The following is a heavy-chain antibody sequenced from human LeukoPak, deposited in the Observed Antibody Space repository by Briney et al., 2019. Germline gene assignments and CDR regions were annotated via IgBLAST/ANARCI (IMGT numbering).Heavy chain of an antibody. CDR2: IYYSGST. J-gene: IGHJ4*02. D-gene: IGHD2-2*01. CDR3: ARGVDIVVPAVHFDY. CDR1: GGSISSSSYY. V-gene: IGHV4-39*07. Sequence: SETLSLTCTVSGGSISSSSYYWGWIRQPPGKGLEWIGSIYYSGSTYYNPSLKSRVTISVDTSKNQFSLKLSSVTAADTAVYYCARGVDIVVPAVHFDYWGQGTLVTVSS.